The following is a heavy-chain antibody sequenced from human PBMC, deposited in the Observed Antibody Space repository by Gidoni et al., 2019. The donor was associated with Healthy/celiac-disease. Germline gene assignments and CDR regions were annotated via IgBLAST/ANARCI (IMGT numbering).Heavy chain of an antibody. D-gene: IGHD3-16*02. CDR3: ARANMITFGGVIAPVDY. CDR1: GFTFSSYA. V-gene: IGHV3-23*01. CDR2: ISGSGGST. J-gene: IGHJ4*02. Sequence: EVQLLESGGGLVQPGGSLRLSCAASGFTFSSYAMSWVRQAPGKGLEWVSAISGSGGSTYYADSVKGRFTISRDNSKNTLYLQMNSLRAEDTAVYYCARANMITFGGVIAPVDYWGQGTLVTVSS.